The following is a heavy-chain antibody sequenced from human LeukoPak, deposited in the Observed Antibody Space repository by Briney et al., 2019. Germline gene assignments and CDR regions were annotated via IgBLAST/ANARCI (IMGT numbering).Heavy chain of an antibody. CDR2: IYTCGST. CDR1: GFTVSSNY. CDR3: ARVTRSYGDY. D-gene: IGHD3-10*01. V-gene: IGHV3-66*01. J-gene: IGHJ4*02. Sequence: GGSLSLSCAASGFTVSSNYMSWVRQAPGKGLESVSIIYTCGSTYYADSVKGRFTISRDNSKNTVYLQMNSLRVEDTAAYDCARVTRSYGDYWGQGTLVTVSS.